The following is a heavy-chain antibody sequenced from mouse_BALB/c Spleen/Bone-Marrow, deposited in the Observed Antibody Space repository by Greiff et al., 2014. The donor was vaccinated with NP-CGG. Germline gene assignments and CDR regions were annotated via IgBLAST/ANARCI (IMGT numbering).Heavy chain of an antibody. CDR3: EGGGGRGGYWYFDV. Sequence: VQLQQSGAELMKPGASVKISCKATGYTFSSYWIEWVKQRPGHGLEWIGEILPGSGSTNYNEKFKGKATFTADTSSNTAYMQRSSGSSEDPAVDDWEGGGGRGGYWYFDVWGAGTTVTVSS. V-gene: IGHV1-9*01. J-gene: IGHJ1*01. CDR1: GYTFSSYW. CDR2: ILPGSGST.